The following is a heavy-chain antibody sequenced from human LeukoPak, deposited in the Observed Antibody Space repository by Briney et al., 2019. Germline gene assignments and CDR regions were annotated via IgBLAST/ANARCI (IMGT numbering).Heavy chain of an antibody. J-gene: IGHJ4*02. CDR1: GGSFSGYY. CDR2: INHSGST. D-gene: IGHD7-27*01. V-gene: IGHV4-34*01. Sequence: TSETLSLTCAVYGGSFSGYYWSWIRQPPGKGLEWIGEINHSGSTNYNPSLKSRVTISVDTSKNQFSLKLSSVTAADTAVYYCARFISGAPLHYFDCWGQRTLVTVSS. CDR3: ARFISGAPLHYFDC.